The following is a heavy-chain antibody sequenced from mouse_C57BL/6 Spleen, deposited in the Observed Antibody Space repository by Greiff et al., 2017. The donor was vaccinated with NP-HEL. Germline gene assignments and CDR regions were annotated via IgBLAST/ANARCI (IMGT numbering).Heavy chain of an antibody. J-gene: IGHJ3*01. CDR1: GYSITSGYY. Sequence: EVKLMESGPGLVKPSQSLSLTCSVTGYSITSGYYWNWIRQFPGNKLEWMGYISYDGSNNYNPSLKNRISITRDTSKNQFFLKLNSVTTEDTATYYCARGGSSDEGFAYWGQGTLVTVSA. CDR2: ISYDGSN. D-gene: IGHD1-1*01. CDR3: ARGGSSDEGFAY. V-gene: IGHV3-6*01.